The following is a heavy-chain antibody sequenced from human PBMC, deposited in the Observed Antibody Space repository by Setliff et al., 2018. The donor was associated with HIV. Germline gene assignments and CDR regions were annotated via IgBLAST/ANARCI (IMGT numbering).Heavy chain of an antibody. J-gene: IGHJ5*02. D-gene: IGHD5-18*01. CDR1: GYSISSGYY. Sequence: NPSETLSLTCAVSGYSISSGYYWGWIRQPPGKGLEWIGSIYHSGSTYYNPSLKSQVTISVDMSKNEFSLKLSSVTATDTAVYYCARVRGYSYGYWFDPWGQGTLVTVSS. CDR3: ARVRGYSYGYWFDP. CDR2: IYHSGST. V-gene: IGHV4-38-2*01.